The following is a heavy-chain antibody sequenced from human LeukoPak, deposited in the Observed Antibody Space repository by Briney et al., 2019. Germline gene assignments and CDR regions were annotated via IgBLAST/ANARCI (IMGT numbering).Heavy chain of an antibody. D-gene: IGHD3-10*01. CDR2: ISAYNGNT. CDR1: GYTFTSYG. V-gene: IGHV1-18*01. Sequence: ASVKVSCKASGYTFTSYGISWVRLAPGQGLEWMGWISAYNGNTNYAQKLQGRVTMTTDTSTSTAYMELRSLRSDDTAVYYCARVPPLWFGESDNWFDPWGQGTLVTVSS. CDR3: ARVPPLWFGESDNWFDP. J-gene: IGHJ5*02.